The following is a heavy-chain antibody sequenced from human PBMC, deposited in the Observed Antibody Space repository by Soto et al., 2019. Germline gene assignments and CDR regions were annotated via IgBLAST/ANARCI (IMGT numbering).Heavy chain of an antibody. CDR2: IWYDGSNK. D-gene: IGHD6-19*01. Sequence: GGSLRLSCAASGFTFSSYGMHWVRQAPGKGLEWVAVIWYDGSNKYYADSVKGRFTISRDNSKNTLYLQMNSLRAEDTAVYYCARVSIAVAGIMDVWGQGTTVTVSS. CDR3: ARVSIAVAGIMDV. CDR1: GFTFSSYG. V-gene: IGHV3-33*01. J-gene: IGHJ6*02.